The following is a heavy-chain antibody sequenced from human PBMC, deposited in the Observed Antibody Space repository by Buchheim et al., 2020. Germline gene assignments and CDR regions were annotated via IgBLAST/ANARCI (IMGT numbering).Heavy chain of an antibody. J-gene: IGHJ4*02. CDR2: IKQDGSEK. CDR3: ARGEEGPVEMATLFDY. CDR1: GFTFSSYW. Sequence: EVQLVESGGGLVQPGGSLRLSCAASGFTFSSYWMSWVRQAPGKGLEWVANIKQDGSEKYYVDSVKGRFTISRDNAKNSLYLQMNSLGAEDTAVYYCARGEEGPVEMATLFDYWGQGTL. D-gene: IGHD5-24*01. V-gene: IGHV3-7*03.